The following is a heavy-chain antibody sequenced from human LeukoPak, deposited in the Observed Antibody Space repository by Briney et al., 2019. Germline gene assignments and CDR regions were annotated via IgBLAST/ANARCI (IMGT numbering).Heavy chain of an antibody. Sequence: GGSLRLSCAASGFTFSSYAMRWVRQAPGKGLEWVSSISNTGSTHFYADAVKGRFTISRDNSESTVYPQMNTLRADDTAVYFCAKGVSSDWYYFDYWGQGTLVTVSS. CDR1: GFTFSSYA. CDR3: AKGVSSDWYYFDY. D-gene: IGHD6-19*01. J-gene: IGHJ4*02. V-gene: IGHV3-23*01. CDR2: ISNTGSTH.